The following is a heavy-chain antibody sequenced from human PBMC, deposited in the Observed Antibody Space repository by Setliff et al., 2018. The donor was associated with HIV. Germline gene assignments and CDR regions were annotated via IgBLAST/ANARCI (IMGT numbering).Heavy chain of an antibody. V-gene: IGHV1-24*01. CDR3: ATLKEQWLSEGGFDY. CDR2: FDPEDGDT. CDR1: GYTLTEFS. J-gene: IGHJ4*02. D-gene: IGHD6-19*01. Sequence: ASVKVSCKVSGYTLTEFSMHWVRQAPGKGLEWMGRFDPEDGDTPYAQNCQGRVTMAEDPPTDTAYLELSGLRFEDTAVYYCATLKEQWLSEGGFDYWGQGTLVTVSS.